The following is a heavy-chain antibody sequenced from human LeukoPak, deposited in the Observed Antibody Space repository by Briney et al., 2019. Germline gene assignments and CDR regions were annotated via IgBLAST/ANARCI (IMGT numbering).Heavy chain of an antibody. Sequence: SETLSLTCTVSGGSISSGGYYWSWIRQHPGKGLEWIGYIYYSGSTYYNPSPKRRVTISVDTSKNQFSMKLSSVTAADTAVYYCARDGYGSGSYYYWGQGTLVTVSS. V-gene: IGHV4-31*03. CDR2: IYYSGST. D-gene: IGHD3-10*01. J-gene: IGHJ4*02. CDR3: ARDGYGSGSYYY. CDR1: GGSISSGGYY.